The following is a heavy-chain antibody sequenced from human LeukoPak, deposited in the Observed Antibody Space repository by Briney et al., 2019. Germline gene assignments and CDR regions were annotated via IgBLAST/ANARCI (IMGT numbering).Heavy chain of an antibody. V-gene: IGHV4-30-4*01. CDR3: ARLFNYAGFDP. CDR1: GGSISSGDYY. J-gene: IGHJ5*02. Sequence: SETLSLTCTVSGGSISSGDYYWSWIRQPPGKGLEWIGYIYYSGSTYYNPSLKSRVTISVDTSKNQFSLKLSSVTAADTAVYYCARLFNYAGFDPWGQGTLVTVSS. D-gene: IGHD1-7*01. CDR2: IYYSGST.